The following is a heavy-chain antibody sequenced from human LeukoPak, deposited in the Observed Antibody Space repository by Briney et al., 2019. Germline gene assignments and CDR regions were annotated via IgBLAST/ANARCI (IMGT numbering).Heavy chain of an antibody. V-gene: IGHV3-7*01. CDR2: IKQDGSER. Sequence: GGSLRLSCAASGFTFSSYWMSWVRQAPGKGLEWVANIKQDGSERYYVDSLKGQFTISRDNAKNSLYLQMNSLRAEDTAVYYCARSSSSWYVNYYYYMDVWGKGTTVTVSS. CDR3: ARSSSSWYVNYYYYMDV. J-gene: IGHJ6*03. CDR1: GFTFSSYW. D-gene: IGHD6-13*01.